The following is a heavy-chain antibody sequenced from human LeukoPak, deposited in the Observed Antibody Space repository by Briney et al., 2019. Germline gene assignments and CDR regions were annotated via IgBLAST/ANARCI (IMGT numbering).Heavy chain of an antibody. Sequence: GGSLRLSCAASGFTFYDYAMHWVRQAPGKGLEWVSGISWNSGSIGYADSVKGRFTISRDNAKNSLYLQMNSLRAEDTAVYYCARGLEMEEAAYWGQGTLVTVSS. V-gene: IGHV3-9*01. CDR3: ARGLEMEEAAY. D-gene: IGHD5-24*01. J-gene: IGHJ4*02. CDR2: ISWNSGSI. CDR1: GFTFYDYA.